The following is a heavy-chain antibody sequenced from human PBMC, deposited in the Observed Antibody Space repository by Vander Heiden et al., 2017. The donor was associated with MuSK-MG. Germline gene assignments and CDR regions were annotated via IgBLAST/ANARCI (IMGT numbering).Heavy chain of an antibody. D-gene: IGHD3-16*02. CDR2: INHSGST. J-gene: IGHJ4*02. V-gene: IGHV4-34*01. CDR1: GGSFSGYY. CDR3: ARRTYYDYVWGSYRFLGYFDY. Sequence: QVQLQQWGAGLLKPSETLSLPRAAYGGSFSGYYWSWIRQPPGKGLEWIGEINHSGSTNYNPSLKSRVTISVDTSKNQFSLKLSSVTAADTAVYYCARRTYYDYVWGSYRFLGYFDYWGQGTLVTVSS.